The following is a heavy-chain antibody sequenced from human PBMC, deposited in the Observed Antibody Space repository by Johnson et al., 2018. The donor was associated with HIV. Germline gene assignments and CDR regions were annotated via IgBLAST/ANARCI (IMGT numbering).Heavy chain of an antibody. D-gene: IGHD1-7*01. CDR3: ASGAQFGTVSHDAFDI. Sequence: QVQLVESGGGVVQPGRSLRLSCAASGFTFSSYAMHWVRQAPGKGLEWVAVISYDGSNKYYADSVKGRFTISRDNAKNSLYLQMNSLRAEDTAVYYCASGAQFGTVSHDAFDIWGQGTMVTVSS. V-gene: IGHV3-30*04. J-gene: IGHJ3*02. CDR2: ISYDGSNK. CDR1: GFTFSSYA.